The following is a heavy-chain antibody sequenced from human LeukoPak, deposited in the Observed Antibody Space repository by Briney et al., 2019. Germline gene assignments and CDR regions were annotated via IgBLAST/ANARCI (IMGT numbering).Heavy chain of an antibody. V-gene: IGHV1-2*02. Sequence: ASVKVSCKASGYTFTGYYMHWVRQAPGQGLEWMGCINPNSGGTDYAQNFQGRVTMTRDTYISTAYMELSRLRSDDTAVYYCARRDYDILTGYSAYYFDYWGQGTLVTVSS. CDR2: INPNSGGT. D-gene: IGHD3-9*01. J-gene: IGHJ4*02. CDR3: ARRDYDILTGYSAYYFDY. CDR1: GYTFTGYY.